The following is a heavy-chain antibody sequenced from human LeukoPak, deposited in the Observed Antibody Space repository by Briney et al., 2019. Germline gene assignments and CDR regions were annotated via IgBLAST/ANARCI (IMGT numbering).Heavy chain of an antibody. D-gene: IGHD6-19*01. Sequence: SETLSLTCTVSGDSISGYYWSWIRQPPGKGLEWIGLIQYNGNTNYNPSLKSRITISVDTSNNDFSLNVRSVTAADTAVYYCARVLINSSGWYHFDSWGQGTLVTVSS. V-gene: IGHV4-59*01. CDR1: GDSISGYY. CDR3: ARVLINSSGWYHFDS. CDR2: IQYNGNT. J-gene: IGHJ4*02.